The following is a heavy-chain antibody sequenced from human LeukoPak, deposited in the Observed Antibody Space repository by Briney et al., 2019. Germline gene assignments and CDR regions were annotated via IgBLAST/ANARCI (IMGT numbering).Heavy chain of an antibody. Sequence: SETLSLTCTVSGGSISSYYWSWIRQPPGKGLEWIGYIYYSGSTNYNPSLKSRVTISVDTSKNQFSLKLSSVTAADTAVYYCARTTTAEYSYGYNWFDPWGQGTLVTVSS. V-gene: IGHV4-59*01. CDR1: GGSISSYY. CDR3: ARTTTAEYSYGYNWFDP. J-gene: IGHJ5*02. D-gene: IGHD5-18*01. CDR2: IYYSGST.